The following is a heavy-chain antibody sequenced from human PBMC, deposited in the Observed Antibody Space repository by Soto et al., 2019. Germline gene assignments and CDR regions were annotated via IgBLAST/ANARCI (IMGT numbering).Heavy chain of an antibody. CDR2: ISYDGSNK. V-gene: IGHV3-30*18. CDR1: GFTFSSYG. J-gene: IGHJ4*02. CDR3: AKEQPIYGAYVGPLDY. Sequence: QVQLVESGGGVVQPGRSLRLSCAASGFTFSSYGMHWVRQAPGKGLEWVAVISYDGSNKYYADSVKGRFTISRDNSKNTLYLQMNSLRAEDTAVYYCAKEQPIYGAYVGPLDYWGQGTLVTVSS. D-gene: IGHD4-17*01.